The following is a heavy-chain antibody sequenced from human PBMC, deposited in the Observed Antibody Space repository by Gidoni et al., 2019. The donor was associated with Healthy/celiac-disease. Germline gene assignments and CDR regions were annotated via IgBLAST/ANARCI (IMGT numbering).Heavy chain of an antibody. CDR1: GFTFSSYS. Sequence: GSLRLSCAASGFTFSSYSMNWVRQAPGKGLEWVSSISSSSSYIYYADSVKGRFTISRDNAKNSLYLQMNSLRAEDTAVYYCARDPSTVTTPWGNDYWGQGTLVTVSS. J-gene: IGHJ4*02. CDR2: ISSSSSYI. V-gene: IGHV3-21*01. CDR3: ARDPSTVTTPWGNDY. D-gene: IGHD4-4*01.